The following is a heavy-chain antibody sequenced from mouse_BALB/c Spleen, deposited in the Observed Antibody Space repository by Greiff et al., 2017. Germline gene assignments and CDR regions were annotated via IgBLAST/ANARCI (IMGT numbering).Heavy chain of an antibody. J-gene: IGHJ1*01. CDR2: INPSNGGT. CDR1: GYTFTSYY. V-gene: IGHV1S81*02. CDR3: TRAYGNYGYFDV. D-gene: IGHD2-1*01. Sequence: VQLQQSGAELVKPGASVKLSCKASGYTFTSYYMYWVKQRPGQGLEWIGEINPSNGGTNFNEKFKSKATLTVDKSSSTAYMQLSSLTSEDSAVYYCTRAYGNYGYFDVWGAGTTVTVSS.